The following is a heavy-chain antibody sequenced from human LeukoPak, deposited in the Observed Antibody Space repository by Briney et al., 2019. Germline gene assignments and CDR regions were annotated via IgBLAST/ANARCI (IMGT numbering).Heavy chain of an antibody. J-gene: IGHJ4*02. V-gene: IGHV3-48*03. Sequence: GGSLRLSCAASGFTFSNYEMTWVRRARGKGVEGISYIKSSGTTVYYADSVKGRFTISRDNAKNSLYLQMNSLRAEDTAVYYCARGGDTGSYSKYWGQGTLVTVSS. D-gene: IGHD1-26*01. CDR2: IKSSGTTV. CDR1: GFTFSNYE. CDR3: ARGGDTGSYSKY.